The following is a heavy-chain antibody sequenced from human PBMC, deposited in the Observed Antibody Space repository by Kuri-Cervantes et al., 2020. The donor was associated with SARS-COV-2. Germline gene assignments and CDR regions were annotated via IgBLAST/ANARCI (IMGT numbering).Heavy chain of an antibody. Sequence: SETLSLTCAVSGYSISSGYYWGWVRQPPGKGREWIGSIYYSGSTYYNPSLKSRVTISVDTSKNQFSLKLSSVTAADTAVYYRARHRYGLAPFDYWGQGTLVTVSS. J-gene: IGHJ4*02. D-gene: IGHD1-1*01. V-gene: IGHV4-38-2*01. CDR2: IYYSGST. CDR1: GYSISSGYY. CDR3: ARHRYGLAPFDY.